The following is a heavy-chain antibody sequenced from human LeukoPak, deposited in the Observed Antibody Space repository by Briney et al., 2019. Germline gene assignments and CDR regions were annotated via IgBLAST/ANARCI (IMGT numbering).Heavy chain of an antibody. J-gene: IGHJ4*02. V-gene: IGHV3-21*06. Sequence: GGSLRLSCAASGFTFSSYAMSWVRQAPGKGLEWVSSISSGSIYIFYADSVKGRFTISRDNAKNSLYLQMNSLRVEDTAIYYCARNQTPRYDSSGYSDYWGQGTLVTVSS. CDR3: ARNQTPRYDSSGYSDY. CDR2: ISSGSIYI. CDR1: GFTFSSYA. D-gene: IGHD3-22*01.